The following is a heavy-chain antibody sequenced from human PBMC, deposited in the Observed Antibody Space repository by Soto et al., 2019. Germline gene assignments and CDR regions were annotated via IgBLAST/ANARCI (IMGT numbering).Heavy chain of an antibody. CDR3: ARRRLQQLVPLNDY. CDR1: GFTFSSYW. D-gene: IGHD6-13*01. Sequence: GGSLRLSCAASGFTFSSYWMSWVRQAPGKGLEWVANIKQDGSEKYYVDSVKGRFTISRDNAKNSLYLQMNSLRAEGTAVYYCARRRLQQLVPLNDYWGQGTLVTVSS. J-gene: IGHJ4*02. CDR2: IKQDGSEK. V-gene: IGHV3-7*01.